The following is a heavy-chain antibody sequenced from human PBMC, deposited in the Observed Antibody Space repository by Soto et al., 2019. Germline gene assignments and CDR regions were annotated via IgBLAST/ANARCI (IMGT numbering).Heavy chain of an antibody. J-gene: IGHJ6*02. CDR3: ASGVRGQRYYYGMDV. CDR1: GYTFINYG. CDR2: ISADNGNT. V-gene: IGHV1-18*01. D-gene: IGHD3-10*01. Sequence: GASVKVSCKASGYTFINYGISWVRQAPGQGLEWMGWISADNGNTNYAQKLQGRVTMTADTSTSTAYMELRSLRSDDTAVYYCASGVRGQRYYYGMDVWGQGTTVTVSS.